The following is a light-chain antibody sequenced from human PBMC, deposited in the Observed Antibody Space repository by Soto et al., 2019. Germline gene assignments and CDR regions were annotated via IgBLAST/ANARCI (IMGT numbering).Light chain of an antibody. CDR1: SSNSGAGYD. CDR2: GNS. V-gene: IGLV1-40*01. CDR3: QSYDSSLSGYV. Sequence: QSVLTRPPSVSGAPGQRVTISCTGSSSNSGAGYDVHWYQQLPGTAPKLLIYGNSNRPSGVPDRFSGSKSGTSASLAITGLQAEDGADYYCQSYDSSLSGYVFGTGTKVTVL. J-gene: IGLJ1*01.